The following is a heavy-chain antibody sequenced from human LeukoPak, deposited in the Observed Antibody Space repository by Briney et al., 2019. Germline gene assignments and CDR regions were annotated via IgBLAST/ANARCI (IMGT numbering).Heavy chain of an antibody. V-gene: IGHV3-30-3*01. Sequence: PGRSLRLSCAASGFTFSSYAMPWVRQAPGKGLEWVAVISYDGSNKYYADSVKGRFTISRDNSKNTLYLQMNSLRAEDTAVYYCARDNSEYSYGYEFVYWGQGTLVTVSS. CDR3: ARDNSEYSYGYEFVY. CDR1: GFTFSSYA. CDR2: ISYDGSNK. D-gene: IGHD5-18*01. J-gene: IGHJ4*02.